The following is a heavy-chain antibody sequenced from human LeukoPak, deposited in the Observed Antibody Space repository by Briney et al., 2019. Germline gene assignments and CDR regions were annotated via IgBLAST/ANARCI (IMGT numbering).Heavy chain of an antibody. V-gene: IGHV1-69*04. CDR3: ARGGGSTSSVYYFDY. Sequence: SVKVSCKASGYTFTGYGISWVRQAPGQGLEWMGRIIPILGIANYAQKFQGRVTITADKSTSTAYMELSSLRSEDTAVYYCARGGGSTSSVYYFDYWGQGTLVTVSS. D-gene: IGHD2-2*01. CDR1: GYTFTGYG. J-gene: IGHJ4*02. CDR2: IIPILGIA.